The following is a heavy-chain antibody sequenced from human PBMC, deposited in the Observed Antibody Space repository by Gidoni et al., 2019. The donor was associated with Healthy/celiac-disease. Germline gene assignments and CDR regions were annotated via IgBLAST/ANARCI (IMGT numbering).Heavy chain of an antibody. CDR3: ARPLIFGDQPEDAFDI. Sequence: EVQLVQSGAEVKKPGESLRISCKGSGYSFTSYWISWVRQMPGKGLEWMGRIDPSDSYTNYRPSFQGHVTISADKSISTAYLQWSSLKASDTAMYYCARPLIFGDQPEDAFDIWGQGTMVTVSS. D-gene: IGHD3-10*01. CDR2: IDPSDSYT. V-gene: IGHV5-10-1*01. J-gene: IGHJ3*02. CDR1: GYSFTSYW.